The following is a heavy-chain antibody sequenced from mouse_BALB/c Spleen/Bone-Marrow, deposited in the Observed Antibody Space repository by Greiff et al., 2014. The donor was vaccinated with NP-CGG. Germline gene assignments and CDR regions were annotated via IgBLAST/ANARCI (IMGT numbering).Heavy chain of an antibody. J-gene: IGHJ4*01. D-gene: IGHD2-1*01. V-gene: IGHV5-12-2*01. Sequence: EVKLVESGGGLVQPGGSLKLSCAASGFTFSSYTMSWVRQTPEKRLEWVAYISNGGGSTYFPDTVKGRFTISRDNAKNTLYLQRSSLKSEDTAMYYCARQGVYYGKSYYAMDYWGQGTSVTVSS. CDR3: ARQGVYYGKSYYAMDY. CDR2: ISNGGGST. CDR1: GFTFSSYT.